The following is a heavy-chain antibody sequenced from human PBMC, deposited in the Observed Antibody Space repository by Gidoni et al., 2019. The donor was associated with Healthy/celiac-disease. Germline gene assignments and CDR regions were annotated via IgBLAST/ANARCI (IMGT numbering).Heavy chain of an antibody. CDR3: AREGGTGAFDI. Sequence: QVQLVQSGAEVKKPGASVKVSCTASGYTFTSYYMHWVRQAPGQGLEWMGIINPSGGSTSYAQKFQGRVTMTRDTSTSTVYMELSSLRSEDTAVYYCAREGGTGAFDIWGQGTMVTVSS. D-gene: IGHD2-15*01. CDR1: GYTFTSYY. V-gene: IGHV1-46*03. J-gene: IGHJ3*02. CDR2: INPSGGST.